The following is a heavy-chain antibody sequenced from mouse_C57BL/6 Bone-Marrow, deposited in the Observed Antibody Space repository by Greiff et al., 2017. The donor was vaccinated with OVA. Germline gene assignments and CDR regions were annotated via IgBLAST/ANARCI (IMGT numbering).Heavy chain of an antibody. CDR3: TREGLRYSWFAY. J-gene: IGHJ3*01. V-gene: IGHV1-5*01. Sequence: VQLQQSGTVLARPGASVKMSCKTSGYTFTSYWMHWVKQRPGQGLEWIGAIYPGNSDTSYNQKFKGKAKLTAVTSASTAYMELSSLTNEVSAVYYCTREGLRYSWFAYWGQGILVTVS. CDR1: GYTFTSYW. D-gene: IGHD1-1*01. CDR2: IYPGNSDT.